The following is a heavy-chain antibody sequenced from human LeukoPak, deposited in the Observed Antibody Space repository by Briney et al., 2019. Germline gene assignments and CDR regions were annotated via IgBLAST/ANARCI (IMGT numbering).Heavy chain of an antibody. CDR1: GYTFISYG. CDR2: INPNSGGT. J-gene: IGHJ6*02. Sequence: ASVKVSCKASGYTFISYGISWVRQAPGQGLEWMGWINPNSGGTNYAQKFQGRVTMTRDTSISTAYMELSRLRSDDTAVYYCARGGYDFVYYYYGMDVWGQGTTVTVSS. D-gene: IGHD3-3*01. CDR3: ARGGYDFVYYYYGMDV. V-gene: IGHV1-2*02.